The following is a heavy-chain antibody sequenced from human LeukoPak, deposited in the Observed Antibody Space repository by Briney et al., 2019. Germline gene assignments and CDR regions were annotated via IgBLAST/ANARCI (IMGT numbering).Heavy chain of an antibody. D-gene: IGHD3-22*01. CDR2: IYYSGTS. CDR1: GGSISTSDYY. V-gene: IGHV4-39*01. J-gene: IGHJ4*02. CDR3: ARLTYYYDVNGNDFDN. Sequence: SETLSLTCTVSGGSISTSDYYWGWVRQSPGKRLEWIGNIYYSGTSHYNPSLKTRLTLSIDTSRNQFSLNLSSVTAADTAVYYCARLTYYYDVNGNDFDNWGQGTLVTVSS.